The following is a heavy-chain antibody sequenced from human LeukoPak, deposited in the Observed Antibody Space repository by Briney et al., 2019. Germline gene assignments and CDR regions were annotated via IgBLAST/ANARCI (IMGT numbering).Heavy chain of an antibody. Sequence: GASVKVSCKASGYTFTSYDINWVRQATGQGLEWMGWMNPNSGNTGYAQKFQGRVTMTRNTSISTAYMELSSLRSEDTAVYYCARRLEYSSSWYEGWFDPWGQGTLVTVSS. D-gene: IGHD6-13*01. CDR3: ARRLEYSSSWYEGWFDP. J-gene: IGHJ5*02. CDR1: GYTFTSYD. CDR2: MNPNSGNT. V-gene: IGHV1-8*01.